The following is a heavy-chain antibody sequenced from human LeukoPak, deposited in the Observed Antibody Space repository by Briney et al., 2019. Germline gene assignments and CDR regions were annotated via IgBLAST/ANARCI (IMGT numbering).Heavy chain of an antibody. V-gene: IGHV4-61*01. CDR2: IYYSGST. CDR1: GGSVSSGSYY. J-gene: IGHJ4*02. CDR3: AGDYYGSGIDY. Sequence: PSETLSLTCTVSGGSVSSGSYYWSWIRQPPGKGLEWIGYIYYSGSTNYNPSLKGRVTISVDTSKNQFSLKLSSVTAADTAVYYCAGDYYGSGIDYWGQGTLVTVSS. D-gene: IGHD3-10*01.